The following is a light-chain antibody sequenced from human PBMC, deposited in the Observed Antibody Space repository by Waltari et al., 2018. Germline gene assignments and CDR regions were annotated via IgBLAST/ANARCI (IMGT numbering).Light chain of an antibody. V-gene: IGKV3-11*01. CDR2: ASS. CDR1: QNIATY. J-gene: IGKJ5*01. CDR3: QQHNNWPRRT. Sequence: MVLTQSPGTLSLSPGETATPSCRPSQNIATYLAWFQQRHGQAPRLLIYASSNRAPGIPARFSGSGSGTDFTLTITSLEAEDFGIYYCQQHNNWPRRTFGQGARLDIK.